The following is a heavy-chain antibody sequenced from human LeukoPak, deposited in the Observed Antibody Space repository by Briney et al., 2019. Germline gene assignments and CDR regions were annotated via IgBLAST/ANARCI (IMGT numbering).Heavy chain of an antibody. CDR1: GFIFSGHG. CDR2: IRYDGSDK. J-gene: IGHJ6*03. CDR3: AKDSYYCSDNCPQYYYYMDV. D-gene: IGHD2-15*01. Sequence: GGSLRLSCAASGFIFSGHGMHWVRQAPGKGLEWVAFIRYDGSDKYYADSVKGRFTISRDNSENTLYLQMSSLRPEDTAVYYCAKDSYYCSDNCPQYYYYMDVRAKGPPSPSP. V-gene: IGHV3-30*02.